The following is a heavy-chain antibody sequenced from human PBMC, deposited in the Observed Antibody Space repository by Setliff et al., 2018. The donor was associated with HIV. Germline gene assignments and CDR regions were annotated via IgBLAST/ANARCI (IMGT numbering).Heavy chain of an antibody. D-gene: IGHD3-22*01. Sequence: ASVKVSCKASGYTLTTYGITWVRQAPGQGLEWMGWINTYNGNTNYAQNLQGKITMTTDTSTSTAFMEVRSLRSDDTAVYYCTREIDFISSAFGLDPWGQGILVTVSS. J-gene: IGHJ5*02. CDR2: INTYNGNT. V-gene: IGHV1-18*01. CDR3: TREIDFISSAFGLDP. CDR1: GYTLTTYG.